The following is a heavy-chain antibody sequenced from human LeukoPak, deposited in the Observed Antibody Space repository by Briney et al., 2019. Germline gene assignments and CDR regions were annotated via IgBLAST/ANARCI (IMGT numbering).Heavy chain of an antibody. CDR1: GHTFTGYY. CDR3: ARVYNIADHFDY. V-gene: IGHV1-2*02. J-gene: IGHJ4*02. CDR2: INPNSGGT. Sequence: ASVKVSCKASGHTFTGYYMHWVRQAPGQGLGWMGWINPNSGGTNYAQKFQGRVTMTRDTSISTAYMELSRLRSDDTAVYYCARVYNIADHFDYWGQGTLVTVSS. D-gene: IGHD6-13*01.